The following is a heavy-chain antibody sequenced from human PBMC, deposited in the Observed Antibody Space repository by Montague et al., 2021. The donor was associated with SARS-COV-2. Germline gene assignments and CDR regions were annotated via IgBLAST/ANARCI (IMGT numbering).Heavy chain of an antibody. CDR1: GGSFSGYY. CDR3: ASSGITLTGLDAFDI. CDR2: INHSGST. J-gene: IGHJ3*02. V-gene: IGHV4-34*01. Sequence: SETLSLTCAVYGGSFSGYYWSWIRQPPGKGLEWIGEINHSGSTNYNPSLKSRVTISVGTSKNQVSLQLNSVIPEDTAVYFCASSGITLTGLDAFDIWGQGTMVTVSS. D-gene: IGHD3-9*01.